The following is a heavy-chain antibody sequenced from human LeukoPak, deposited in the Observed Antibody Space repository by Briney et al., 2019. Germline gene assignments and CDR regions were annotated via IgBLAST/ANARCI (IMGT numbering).Heavy chain of an antibody. V-gene: IGHV4-39*01. Sequence: PSETLSLTCTVSGGSISSSSYYWGWTRQPPGKGLEWIGSIYYSGSTYYNPSLKSRVTISVDTSKNQFSLKLSSVTAADTAVYYCARHLYTRYYYDSRGYHPGDYWGQGTLVTVSS. CDR2: IYYSGST. CDR1: GGSISSSSYY. CDR3: ARHLYTRYYYDSRGYHPGDY. J-gene: IGHJ4*02. D-gene: IGHD3-22*01.